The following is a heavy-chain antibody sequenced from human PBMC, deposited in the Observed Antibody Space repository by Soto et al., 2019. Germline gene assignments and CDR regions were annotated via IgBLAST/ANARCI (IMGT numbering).Heavy chain of an antibody. CDR2: IWYDGSNK. CDR3: ARAGAITMLELDS. J-gene: IGHJ4*02. Sequence: QTGGSLRLSCAASGFTFSSYGMHWVRQAPGKGLEWMAVIWYDGSNKYYADSVKGRFTISRDNSKNTLYLQMNSLRAEDTAVYYCARAGAITMLELDSWGQGTLVTVSS. V-gene: IGHV3-33*01. CDR1: GFTFSSYG. D-gene: IGHD3-10*02.